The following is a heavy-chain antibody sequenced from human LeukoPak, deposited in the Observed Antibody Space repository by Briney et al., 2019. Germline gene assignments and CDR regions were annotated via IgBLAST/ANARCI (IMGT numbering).Heavy chain of an antibody. CDR2: ISYDGSNK. J-gene: IGHJ6*02. D-gene: IGHD3-9*01. Sequence: GRSLRLSCAASGFTFSSYGMHWVRQAPGKGLEWVAVISYDGSNKYYADSVKGRFTISRDNSKNTLYLQMNSLRAEDTAVYYCAKDKDILAGYGMDVWGQGTTVTVSS. V-gene: IGHV3-30*18. CDR1: GFTFSSYG. CDR3: AKDKDILAGYGMDV.